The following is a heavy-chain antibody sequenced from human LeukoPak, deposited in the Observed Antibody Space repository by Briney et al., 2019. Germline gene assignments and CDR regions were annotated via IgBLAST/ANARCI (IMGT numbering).Heavy chain of an antibody. V-gene: IGHV4-34*01. J-gene: IGHJ4*01. CDR2: ISHSGST. CDR1: GGSFRGYY. Sequence: SETLSLTCAVYGGSFRGYYWNWIRQSPGKGLEWIGEISHSGSTYYNPSLKSRVTISLDTSKNQFSLKLTSVTAADTAVYYCARGVSDQNWGHGTLVTVSS. CDR3: ARGVSDQN.